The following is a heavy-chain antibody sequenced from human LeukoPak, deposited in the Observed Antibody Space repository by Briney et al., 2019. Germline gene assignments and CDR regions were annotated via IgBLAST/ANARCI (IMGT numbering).Heavy chain of an antibody. D-gene: IGHD5-24*01. CDR3: AKDPGWQLNTYYFDY. V-gene: IGHV3-23*01. CDR2: VSSSGSST. Sequence: GGSLRLSCAASGFTFSNFVMSWVRQAPGKGLEWVSAVSSSGSSTFYADSVKGRFTISRDNSKSTLFPQMNSLRAEDTALYYCAKDPGWQLNTYYFDYWGQGTLVTVSS. CDR1: GFTFSNFV. J-gene: IGHJ4*02.